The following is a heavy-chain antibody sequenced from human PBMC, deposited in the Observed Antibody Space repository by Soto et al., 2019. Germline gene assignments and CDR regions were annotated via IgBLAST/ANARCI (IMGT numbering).Heavy chain of an antibody. J-gene: IGHJ1*01. CDR3: ARGDYDYIWGALTSGYFQH. CDR2: IIPILGIA. D-gene: IGHD3-16*01. V-gene: IGHV1-69*02. Sequence: GASVKVSCKASGGTFSSYTISWVRQAPGQGLEWMGRIIPILGIANYAQKFQGRVTITADKSTSTAYMELSSLRSEDTAVYYCARGDYDYIWGALTSGYFQHWGQGTLVTVSS. CDR1: GGTFSSYT.